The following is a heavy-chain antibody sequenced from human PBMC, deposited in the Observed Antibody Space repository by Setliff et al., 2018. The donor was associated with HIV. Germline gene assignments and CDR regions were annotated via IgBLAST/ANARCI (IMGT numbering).Heavy chain of an antibody. CDR2: IYYDGST. J-gene: IGHJ4*02. CDR1: GGSISSSSYY. V-gene: IGHV4-39*07. Sequence: PSETLSLTCSVSGGSISSSSYYWGWIRQPPGKGLEWIGTIYYDGSTYYNPSLKSRVTISIDTSKRQFFLTLSSVTAADTAVYYCATGLIMAPDYWGQGSLVTV. D-gene: IGHD2-8*01. CDR3: ATGLIMAPDY.